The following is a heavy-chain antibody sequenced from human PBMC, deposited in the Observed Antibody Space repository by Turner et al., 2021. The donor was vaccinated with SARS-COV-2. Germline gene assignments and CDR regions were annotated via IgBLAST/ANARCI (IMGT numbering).Heavy chain of an antibody. CDR3: ARSSVDSGYEDDYYYYYGMDV. Sequence: EVQLVESGGGLVQPGGSLRLSCAASGFTVSNYWMSWVRQAPGKGLEWVANIKEDGSEKYYLDSVKGRFTISRDNAKNSLYLQMNSLRAEDTAVYYCARSSVDSGYEDDYYYYYGMDVWGQGTTVTVSS. J-gene: IGHJ6*02. V-gene: IGHV3-7*03. CDR2: IKEDGSEK. D-gene: IGHD5-12*01. CDR1: GFTVSNYW.